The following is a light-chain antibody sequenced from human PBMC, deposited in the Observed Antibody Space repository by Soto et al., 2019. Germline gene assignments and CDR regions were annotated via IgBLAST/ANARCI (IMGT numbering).Light chain of an antibody. J-gene: IGKJ3*01. CDR1: HDIGNY. Sequence: DIQITHSPSSLSASVVDRVTITFLASHDIGNYLNWYQQKPGKAPKLLIYYASNLETGVSSRFSGSGSGTDSTFTISSLQPEDIATYFCQQYENLPRFIFGPGTKVDIK. CDR2: YAS. V-gene: IGKV1-33*01. CDR3: QQYENLPRFI.